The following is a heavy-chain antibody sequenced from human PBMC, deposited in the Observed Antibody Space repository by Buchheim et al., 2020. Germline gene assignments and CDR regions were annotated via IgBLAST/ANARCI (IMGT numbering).Heavy chain of an antibody. V-gene: IGHV5-51*01. CDR2: IFPADSDT. D-gene: IGHD6-13*01. CDR1: GYSFTSHW. CDR3: ARPNSAAGSYFDY. Sequence: EVQLVQSGAEVRKPGESLKISCKGSGYSFTSHWIGWVRQMPGKGPEWMGIIFPADSDTRYSPSFQGRITISADMSLNPPHPHWSSLEASDTAIYYCARPNSAAGSYFDYWGQGTL. J-gene: IGHJ4*02.